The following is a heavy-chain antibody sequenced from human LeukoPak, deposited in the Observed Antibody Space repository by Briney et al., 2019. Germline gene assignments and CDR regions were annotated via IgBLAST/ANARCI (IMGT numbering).Heavy chain of an antibody. V-gene: IGHV3-48*03. CDR2: ISSSGSTI. CDR3: ARSNYDYVWGTYYFDY. CDR1: GFTFSSYE. J-gene: IGHJ4*02. Sequence: GGSLRLSCAASGFTFSSYEMNWVRQAPGKGLEWVSYISSSGSTIYYVDSVKGRFTISRDNAKNSLYLQMNSLRAEDTAVYYCARSNYDYVWGTYYFDYWGQGTLVTVSS. D-gene: IGHD3-16*01.